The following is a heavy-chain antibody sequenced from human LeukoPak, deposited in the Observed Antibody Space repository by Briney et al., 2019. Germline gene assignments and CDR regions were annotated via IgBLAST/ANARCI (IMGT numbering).Heavy chain of an antibody. CDR3: ARHGEVPAAVSDHYYYYYMDV. CDR1: GGSFSGYY. CDR2: INHSGST. Sequence: SETLSLTCAVYGGSFSGYYWSWIRQPPGKGLEWIGEINHSGSTNYNPSLKSRVTISVDTSKNQFSLKLSSVTAADTAVYYCARHGEVPAAVSDHYYYYYMDVWGKGTTVTVSS. D-gene: IGHD2-2*01. J-gene: IGHJ6*03. V-gene: IGHV4-34*01.